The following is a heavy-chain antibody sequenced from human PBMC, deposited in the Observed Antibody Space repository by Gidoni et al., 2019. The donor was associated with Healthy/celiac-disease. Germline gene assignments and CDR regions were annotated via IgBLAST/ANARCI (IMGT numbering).Heavy chain of an antibody. J-gene: IGHJ4*02. CDR2: IWYDGSNK. CDR1: GFTFSSYG. Sequence: QVKLVESGGGVVQPGRSLRLSCAASGFTFSSYGMHWVRQAPGKGLGWVAVIWYDGSNKYYADSVKGRFTISRNNSKNTLYLQMNSLRAEDTAVYYCARDDSSSWYTFDYWGQGTLVTVSS. V-gene: IGHV3-33*01. CDR3: ARDDSSSWYTFDY. D-gene: IGHD6-13*01.